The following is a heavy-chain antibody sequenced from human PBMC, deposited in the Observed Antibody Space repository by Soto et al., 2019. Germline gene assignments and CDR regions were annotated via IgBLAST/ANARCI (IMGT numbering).Heavy chain of an antibody. V-gene: IGHV3-11*01. CDR2: ISSSGSTI. CDR3: ARDLDYYYMDV. Sequence: GGSLRLSCTASGFTFSDYYMSWIRQAPGKGLEWVSYISSSGSTIYYADSVKGRFTISRDNAKNSLYLQMNSLRAEDTAVYYCARDLDYYYMDVWGKGTTVTVSS. J-gene: IGHJ6*03. CDR1: GFTFSDYY.